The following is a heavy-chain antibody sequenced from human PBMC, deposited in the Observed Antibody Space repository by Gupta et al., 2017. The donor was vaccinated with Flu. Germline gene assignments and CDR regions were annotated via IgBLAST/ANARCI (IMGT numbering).Heavy chain of an antibody. Sequence: EVQLLESGGGLVQRGGALRLSCAASGFPFHIFAMDWVRQAPGKGLEWVAHIGGGGDTHYAASVKGRFTISRDNAKNTLYLQLNDLTVEDTAVYYCARDFYSQLLDALDLWGQGTLVTVSS. CDR2: IGGGGDT. D-gene: IGHD2-2*01. CDR3: ARDFYSQLLDALDL. CDR1: GFPFHIFA. V-gene: IGHV3-23*01. J-gene: IGHJ3*01.